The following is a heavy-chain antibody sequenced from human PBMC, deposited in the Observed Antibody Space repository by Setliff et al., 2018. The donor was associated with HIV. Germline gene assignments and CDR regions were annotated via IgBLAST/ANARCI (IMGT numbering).Heavy chain of an antibody. CDR1: GYTFITYY. Sequence: GASVKVSCKASGYTFITYYMHWVRQAPGQGLEWMGIINPSGGSTNYAQKFQGRVTMTRDTSATTAYMELSSLRSEDTAIFYCAREPIGGDDAFDIWGQGTMVTVSS. CDR3: AREPIGGDDAFDI. CDR2: INPSGGST. V-gene: IGHV1-46*01. D-gene: IGHD2-21*02. J-gene: IGHJ3*02.